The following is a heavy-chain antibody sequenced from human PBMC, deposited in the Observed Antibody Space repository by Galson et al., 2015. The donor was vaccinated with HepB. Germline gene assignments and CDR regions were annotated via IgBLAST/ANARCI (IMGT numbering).Heavy chain of an antibody. CDR1: GFTFSSYA. CDR2: ISYDGSNK. D-gene: IGHD3-22*01. CDR3: ARGGQLYYYDSSGYYEYDAFDI. J-gene: IGHJ3*02. V-gene: IGHV3-30*04. Sequence: SLRLSCAASGFTFSSYAMHWVRQAPGKGLEWVAVISYDGSNKYYADSVKGRFTISRDNSKNTLYLQMNSLRAEDTAVYYCARGGQLYYYDSSGYYEYDAFDIWGQGTMVTVSS.